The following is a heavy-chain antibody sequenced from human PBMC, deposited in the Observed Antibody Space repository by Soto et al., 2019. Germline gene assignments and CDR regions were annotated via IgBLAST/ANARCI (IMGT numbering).Heavy chain of an antibody. CDR2: INWNGGST. CDR3: AREGYYYDSSGFPFGWYFDL. V-gene: IGHV3-20*04. CDR1: GFTFDDYG. J-gene: IGHJ2*01. D-gene: IGHD3-22*01. Sequence: EVQLVESGGGVVRPGGSLRLSCAASGFTFDDYGMSWVRQAPGKGLEWVSGINWNGGSTGYVDSVKGRFTISRDNAKNSLYLQMNSLRAEDTALYYCAREGYYYDSSGFPFGWYFDLWGRGTLVTVSS.